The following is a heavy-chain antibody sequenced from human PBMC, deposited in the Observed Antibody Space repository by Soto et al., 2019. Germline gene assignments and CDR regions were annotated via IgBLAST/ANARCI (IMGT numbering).Heavy chain of an antibody. Sequence: QVQLVESGGGVVQPGTSLRLSCVGSGFTFRSYVIHWVRQAPGKGLEWVALTSYDGSNNFYGDSVKGRFTISRHNSRNTVELHMDSLRFEDTGLYYCARWGTTGGLDVWGQGTLVSVSS. V-gene: IGHV3-33*05. D-gene: IGHD3-16*01. CDR2: TSYDGSNN. J-gene: IGHJ4*02. CDR1: GFTFRSYV. CDR3: ARWGTTGGLDV.